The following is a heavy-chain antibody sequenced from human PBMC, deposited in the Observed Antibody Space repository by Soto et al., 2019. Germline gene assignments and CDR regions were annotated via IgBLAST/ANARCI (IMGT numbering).Heavy chain of an antibody. D-gene: IGHD2-15*01. CDR1: GDSISPYY. J-gene: IGHJ4*02. CDR3: AKYRRTDAEGYSLHY. V-gene: IGHV4-59*01. CDR2: IYYDGRT. Sequence: QVQLRESGPGLVKPSETLSLTCTVSGDSISPYYWSFIRQPPGTGLEWIGYIYYDGRTVYNPTLKSRVTMSVDTSRNQFSLRLTSVTAADTAVYFCAKYRRTDAEGYSLHYWGQGALVTVSS.